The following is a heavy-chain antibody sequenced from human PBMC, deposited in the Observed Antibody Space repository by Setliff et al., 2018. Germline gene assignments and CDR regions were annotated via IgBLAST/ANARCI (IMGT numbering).Heavy chain of an antibody. CDR1: GGSFSGYY. D-gene: IGHD5-18*01. V-gene: IGHV4-34*01. Sequence: SETLSLTCAVYGGSFSGYYWSWIRQPPGKGLEWIGEINHSGSTNYNPSLKSRVTISVDTSKNQFSLKLSSVTAADTAVYYCARGRGQLWLLYFQHWGQGTLVTVSP. CDR3: ARGRGQLWLLYFQH. J-gene: IGHJ1*01. CDR2: INHSGST.